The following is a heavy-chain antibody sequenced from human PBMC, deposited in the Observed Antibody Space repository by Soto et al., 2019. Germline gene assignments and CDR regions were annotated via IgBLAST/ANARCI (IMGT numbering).Heavy chain of an antibody. Sequence: QVQLVQSGAEVKKPGASLKVSSKASGYSFTSYGISWVRQAPGQGLEWMGWISPYNGNTNYAQKLQGRVTMTTDTSTSTAYMDLRSLRSDDTAVYYCARGIGGWFGVAYYYGMDVWGQGTTVTVSS. D-gene: IGHD3-10*01. J-gene: IGHJ6*02. CDR3: ARGIGGWFGVAYYYGMDV. CDR1: GYSFTSYG. V-gene: IGHV1-18*01. CDR2: ISPYNGNT.